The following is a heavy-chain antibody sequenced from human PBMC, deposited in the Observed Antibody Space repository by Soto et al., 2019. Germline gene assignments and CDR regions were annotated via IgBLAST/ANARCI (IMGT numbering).Heavy chain of an antibody. D-gene: IGHD3-22*01. J-gene: IGHJ4*02. V-gene: IGHV3-23*01. CDR2: ISGSGGST. CDR1: GFTFSSYA. Sequence: LRLSCAASGFTFSSYAMTWVRQAPGKGLEWVSAISGSGGSTYYADSVKGRFTISRDNSKNTLYLQMHSLRAEDTAVYYCASSLYDSTGSVATFFDYWGQGTLVTVSS. CDR3: ASSLYDSTGSVATFFDY.